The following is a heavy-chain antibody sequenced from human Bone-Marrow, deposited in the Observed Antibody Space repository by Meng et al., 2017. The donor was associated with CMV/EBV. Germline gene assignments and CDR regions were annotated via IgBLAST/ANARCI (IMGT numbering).Heavy chain of an antibody. V-gene: IGHV1-8*02. D-gene: IGHD3-10*01. J-gene: IGHJ5*01. CDR3: ARDQLRGNTMVRGVIPWFDP. Sequence: ASVKVSCKASGYTFTSYGISWVRQATGQGLEWMGWMNPNSGNTGYAQKFQGRVTMTRNTSISTAYMELSSLRSEDTAVYYCARDQLRGNTMVRGVIPWFDPWGQGTTVTVSS. CDR1: GYTFTSYG. CDR2: MNPNSGNT.